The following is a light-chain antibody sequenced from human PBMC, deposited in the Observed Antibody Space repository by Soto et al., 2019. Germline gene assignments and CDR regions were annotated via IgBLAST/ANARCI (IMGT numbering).Light chain of an antibody. Sequence: PSTWSPSSLSASVIDIFTISCRASHVISSYLAWYQQKPGKAPKLLIYAASTLQSGVPSRFSGSGSGTDFTLTISSLQPEDFATYYCQQLNIYPSTFGQGTRLEIK. V-gene: IGKV1-9*01. CDR3: QQLNIYPST. CDR2: AAS. CDR1: HVISSY. J-gene: IGKJ5*01.